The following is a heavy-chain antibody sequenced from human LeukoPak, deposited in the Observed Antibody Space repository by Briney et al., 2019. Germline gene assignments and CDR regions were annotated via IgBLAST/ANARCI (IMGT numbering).Heavy chain of an antibody. Sequence: PGGSLRPSCVASGFSFSVNWMSWVRQAPGKGPEWVASIKQDGGEKYYVDSASGRFTISRDNAKNSLYLQMNSLRAEDTAVYYCAKEGYWGQGTLVTVSS. V-gene: IGHV3-7*01. CDR2: IKQDGGEK. CDR1: GFSFSVNW. CDR3: AKEGY. J-gene: IGHJ4*02.